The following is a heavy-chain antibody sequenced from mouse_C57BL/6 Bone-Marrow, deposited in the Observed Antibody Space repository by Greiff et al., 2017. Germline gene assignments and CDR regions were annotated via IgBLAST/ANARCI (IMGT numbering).Heavy chain of an antibody. D-gene: IGHD2-1*01. CDR3: TRRNGKFWYFDV. CDR1: GYTFTSYW. J-gene: IGHJ1*03. Sequence: VQLKQSGTVLARPGASVQMSCKTSGYTFTSYWMHWVKQRPGPGLEWIGAIYPGNSDTSYNQKFKGKANLTAVTSASTAYMELSRLTNEDSAVYYCTRRNGKFWYFDVWGTGTTVTVSS. V-gene: IGHV1-5*01. CDR2: IYPGNSDT.